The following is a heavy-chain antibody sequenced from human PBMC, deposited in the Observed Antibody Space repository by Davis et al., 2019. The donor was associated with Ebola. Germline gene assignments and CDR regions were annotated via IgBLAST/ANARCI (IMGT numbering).Heavy chain of an antibody. V-gene: IGHV3-30*18. D-gene: IGHD5-24*01. Sequence: GESLKISCAASGFTFSSYGMHWVRQAPGKGLEWVAGISYDGTNNYYIDFVKGRFTISRDISKNTLYLQMNSLRHEDTAVYYCAKGWLQSHYYYYYMDVWGQGTTVNVSS. CDR3: AKGWLQSHYYYYYMDV. CDR1: GFTFSSYG. J-gene: IGHJ6*03. CDR2: ISYDGTNN.